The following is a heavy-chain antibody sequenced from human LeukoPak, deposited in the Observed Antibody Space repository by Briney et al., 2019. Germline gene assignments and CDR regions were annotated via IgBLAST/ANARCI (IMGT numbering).Heavy chain of an antibody. Sequence: SETLSLTCAVSGGSISSGGYSWSWIRQPPGKGLEWIGYIYYSGSTNYNPSLKSRVTISVDTSKNQFSLKLSSVTAADTAVYYCARAPYYYDSSGYPGGWYFDLWGRGTLVTVSS. D-gene: IGHD3-22*01. CDR1: GGSISSGGYS. CDR2: IYYSGST. J-gene: IGHJ2*01. CDR3: ARAPYYYDSSGYPGGWYFDL. V-gene: IGHV4-61*08.